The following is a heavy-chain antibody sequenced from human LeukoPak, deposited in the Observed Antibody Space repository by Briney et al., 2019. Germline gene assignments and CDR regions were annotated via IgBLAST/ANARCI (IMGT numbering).Heavy chain of an antibody. J-gene: IGHJ5*02. Sequence: GGSLRLSGAASGFTVSSNYMSWVRQAPGKGLEWVSVIYSGGSTYYADSVKGRFTISRDNSKNTLYLQMNSLRAEDTAVYYCARGLELMASNWFDPWGQGTLVTVSS. CDR1: GFTVSSNY. CDR2: IYSGGST. V-gene: IGHV3-53*01. CDR3: ARGLELMASNWFDP. D-gene: IGHD1-7*01.